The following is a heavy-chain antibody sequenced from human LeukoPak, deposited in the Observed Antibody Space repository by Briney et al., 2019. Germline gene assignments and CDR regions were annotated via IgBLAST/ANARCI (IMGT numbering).Heavy chain of an antibody. CDR2: ISSSGSTI. CDR3: ARARKAYYFDY. Sequence: GGSLRLSCAASGFTFSSYEMNRVRQAPGNGLEWVSYISSSGSTIYYADSVKGRFTISRDNAKNSLYLQMNSLRAEDTAVYYCARARKAYYFDYWGQGTLVTVSS. CDR1: GFTFSSYE. V-gene: IGHV3-48*03. J-gene: IGHJ4*02.